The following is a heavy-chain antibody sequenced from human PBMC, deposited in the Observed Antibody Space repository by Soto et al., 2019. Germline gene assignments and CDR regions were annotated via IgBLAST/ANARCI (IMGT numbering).Heavy chain of an antibody. Sequence: SETLSLTCAVSGGSISSGGYSWSWIRQPPGKGLEWIGYIYHSGSTYYNPSLKSRVTISVDRSKNQFSLKLSSVTAADTAVYYCARERAYYYDSSGYSARSWFDPWGQGTLVTAPQ. D-gene: IGHD3-22*01. J-gene: IGHJ5*02. CDR3: ARERAYYYDSSGYSARSWFDP. CDR1: GGSISSGGYS. V-gene: IGHV4-30-2*01. CDR2: IYHSGST.